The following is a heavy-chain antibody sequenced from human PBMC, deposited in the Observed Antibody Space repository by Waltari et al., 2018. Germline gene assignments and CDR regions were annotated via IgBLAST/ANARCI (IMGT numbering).Heavy chain of an antibody. CDR1: GYSFSSYA. CDR2: INTNSGNP. V-gene: IGHV7-4-1*02. Sequence: QVQLVQSGSELRRPGASVKVSCKASGYSFSSYAINWLRQAPGRGFELMGWINTNSGNPTYVQGFTGRFVFSLDTSVSTAFLQINSLEAEDTAVYYCAREVVPAATIVVNWFDPWGQGTLVTVSS. J-gene: IGHJ5*02. CDR3: AREVVPAATIVVNWFDP. D-gene: IGHD2-2*01.